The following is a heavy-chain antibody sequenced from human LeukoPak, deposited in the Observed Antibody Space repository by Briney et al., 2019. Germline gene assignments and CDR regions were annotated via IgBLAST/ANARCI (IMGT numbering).Heavy chain of an antibody. V-gene: IGHV3-23*01. CDR1: GITFSSYA. CDR2: LSGSGDST. Sequence: QPGGSLRLSCAASGITFSSYAMSWVRQAPGEGLEWVSALSGSGDSTYYADSVKGRFTISRDNSKNTLYLQMNSLRAEDTAVYYCSKDLYDNSAYYRTDRYFDYWGQGTLVTVSS. CDR3: SKDLYDNSAYYRTDRYFDY. J-gene: IGHJ4*02. D-gene: IGHD3-22*01.